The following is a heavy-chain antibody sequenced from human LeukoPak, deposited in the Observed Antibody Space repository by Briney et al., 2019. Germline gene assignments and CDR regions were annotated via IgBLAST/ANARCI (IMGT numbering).Heavy chain of an antibody. CDR2: IGNTET. D-gene: IGHD5-18*01. J-gene: IGHJ4*02. Sequence: GGSLRLSCATSGFPFETNAMSWVRQAPGKGLEWVATIGNTETFYADSVTGRFTISRDNSKNTVNLQMNRLRVEDTAIYYCAKDWIQFNRVFDCFDSWGQGTLVTVSS. CDR3: AKDWIQFNRVFDCFDS. V-gene: IGHV3-23*01. CDR1: GFPFETNA.